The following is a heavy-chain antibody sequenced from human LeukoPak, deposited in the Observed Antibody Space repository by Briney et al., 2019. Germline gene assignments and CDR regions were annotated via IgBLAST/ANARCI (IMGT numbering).Heavy chain of an antibody. J-gene: IGHJ4*02. CDR2: ISGDGGST. D-gene: IGHD2-21*02. CDR3: ANDQSEVVTAFLDY. V-gene: IGHV3-43*02. CDR1: GFTFDDYA. Sequence: GGSLRLSCAASGFTFDDYAMHWLRQAPGKGLEWVSLISGDGGSTYYADSVKGRFTISRDNSKTSLCLQMNSLRPEATALYYCANDQSEVVTAFLDYWGQGTLVTVSS.